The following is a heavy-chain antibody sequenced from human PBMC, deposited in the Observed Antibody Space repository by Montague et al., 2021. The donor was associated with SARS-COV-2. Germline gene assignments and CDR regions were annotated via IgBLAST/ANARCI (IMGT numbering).Heavy chain of an antibody. J-gene: IGHJ4*02. CDR3: ARLLSWIAAAGTIHYFDY. V-gene: IGHV4-39*01. D-gene: IGHD6-13*01. Sequence: SETLSLTCTVSGASISSSSYYWGWIRQPPGKGLEWIGSIYYSGSTYYNPSLKSRVTISVDTSKNQFSLKLSSAIAADTAVYYCARLLSWIAAAGTIHYFDYWGQGTLVTVSS. CDR1: GASISSSSYY. CDR2: IYYSGST.